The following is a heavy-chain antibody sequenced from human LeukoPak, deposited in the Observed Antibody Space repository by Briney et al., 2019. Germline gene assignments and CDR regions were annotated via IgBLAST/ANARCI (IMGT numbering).Heavy chain of an antibody. J-gene: IGHJ4*02. CDR2: IRYDGSNK. D-gene: IGHD6-13*01. Sequence: PGGSLRLSCAASGFTFSSYGMHWVRQAPGKGLEWVAFIRYDGSNKYYADSVKGRFTISRDNSKNTLYLQMNSLRAEDTAVYYCAKEPSRRIAAAGTAFWCWGQGTLVTVSS. V-gene: IGHV3-30*02. CDR3: AKEPSRRIAAAGTAFWC. CDR1: GFTFSSYG.